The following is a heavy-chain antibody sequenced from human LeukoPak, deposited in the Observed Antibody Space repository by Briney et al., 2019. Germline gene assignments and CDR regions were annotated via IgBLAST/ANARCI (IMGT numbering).Heavy chain of an antibody. CDR2: IYHSGST. CDR3: ARRRNSSGWWSWFDP. Sequence: PSETLSLTCAVSGGSISSSNWWSWVRQPPGKGLEWIGEIYHSGSTNYNPSLKSRVTMSVDKSKNQFSLKLSSVTAADTAVYYCARRRNSSGWWSWFDPWGQGTLVTVSS. J-gene: IGHJ5*02. CDR1: GGSISSSNW. V-gene: IGHV4-4*02. D-gene: IGHD6-19*01.